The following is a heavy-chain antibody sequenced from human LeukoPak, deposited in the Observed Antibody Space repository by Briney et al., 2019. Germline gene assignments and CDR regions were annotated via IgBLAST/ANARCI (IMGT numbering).Heavy chain of an antibody. CDR1: GFTFSSYA. V-gene: IGHV3-30-3*01. D-gene: IGHD3-3*01. CDR2: ISYDGSNK. Sequence: PGGSLRLSCAASGFTFSSYAMHWVRQAPGKGLEWVAVISYDGSNKYYADSVKGRFTISRDNAKNSLYLQMNSLRAEDTAVYYCARDRGYYDFWSGQSDYWGQGTLVTVSS. CDR3: ARDRGYYDFWSGQSDY. J-gene: IGHJ4*02.